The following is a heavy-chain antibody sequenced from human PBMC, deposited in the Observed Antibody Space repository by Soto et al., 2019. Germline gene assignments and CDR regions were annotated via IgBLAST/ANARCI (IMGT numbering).Heavy chain of an antibody. CDR1: GGSISSGSYY. V-gene: IGHV4-39*01. Sequence: QLHLEESGPGLVKPSETLSLTCTVSGGSISSGSYYWGWLRQPPGKGPEWIGSLYYNGFTYYNPSLKSRLTISVDTSKNQFSLKLTSVTAAHTAVYYCARQDGFWSGDSWFDPWGQGTLVTVSS. D-gene: IGHD3-3*01. J-gene: IGHJ5*02. CDR3: ARQDGFWSGDSWFDP. CDR2: LYYNGFT.